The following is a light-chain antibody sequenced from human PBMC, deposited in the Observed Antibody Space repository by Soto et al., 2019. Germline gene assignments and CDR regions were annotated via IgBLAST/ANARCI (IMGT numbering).Light chain of an antibody. CDR3: QQFNTYPIT. J-gene: IGKJ5*01. CDR1: QDIRGA. CDR2: YVS. V-gene: IGKV1-13*02. Sequence: AIQLTQSPSSLSASVGDRVTITCRASQDIRGALAWYQQKPGKPPKLLIFYVSSLKSGVPSRFSGSGSGTDFTLTMSSLQAEDFATYYCQQFNTYPITFGQGTRLEIK.